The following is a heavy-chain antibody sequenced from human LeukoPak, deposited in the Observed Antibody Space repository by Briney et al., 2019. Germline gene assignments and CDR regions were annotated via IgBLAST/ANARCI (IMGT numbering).Heavy chain of an antibody. CDR3: ARDLGDYDFWSGYYGDYFDY. CDR2: IKQDGSEK. V-gene: IGHV3-7*01. Sequence: GGSLRLSCAASGFTFSSYWMSWVRRAPGKGLEWVANIKQDGSEKYYVDSVKGRFTISRDNAKNSLYLQMNSLRAEDTAVYYCARDLGDYDFWSGYYGDYFDYWGQGTLVTVSS. D-gene: IGHD3-3*01. J-gene: IGHJ4*02. CDR1: GFTFSSYW.